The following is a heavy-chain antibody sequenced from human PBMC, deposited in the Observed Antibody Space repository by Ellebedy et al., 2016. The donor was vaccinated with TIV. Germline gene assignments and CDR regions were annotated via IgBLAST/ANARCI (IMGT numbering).Heavy chain of an antibody. D-gene: IGHD3-3*01. Sequence: MPSETLSLTCTVSGGSISSYYWSWIRQPPGKGLEWIGYIYYSGSTNYNPSLKSRVTISVDTSKNQFSLKLSSVTAADTAVYYCAGNLYHYDFWSGYLGAEYFQHWGQGTLVTVSS. CDR3: AGNLYHYDFWSGYLGAEYFQH. CDR1: GGSISSYY. V-gene: IGHV4-59*01. J-gene: IGHJ1*01. CDR2: IYYSGST.